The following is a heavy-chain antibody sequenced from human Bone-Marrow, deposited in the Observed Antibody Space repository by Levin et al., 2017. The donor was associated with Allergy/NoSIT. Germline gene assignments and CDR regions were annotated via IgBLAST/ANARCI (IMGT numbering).Heavy chain of an antibody. D-gene: IGHD5-24*01. J-gene: IGHJ6*04. CDR2: IYSGGGT. Sequence: PGGSLRLSCAASGFTVSRNFMTWVRQAPGKGLECVSFIYSGGGTYHADSVKGRFTISRDTSKNTLYLQMNSLRAEDTAVYYCARKTDTIMALTGDVWGKGTTVTVSS. CDR1: GFTVSRNF. V-gene: IGHV3-66*02. CDR3: ARKTDTIMALTGDV.